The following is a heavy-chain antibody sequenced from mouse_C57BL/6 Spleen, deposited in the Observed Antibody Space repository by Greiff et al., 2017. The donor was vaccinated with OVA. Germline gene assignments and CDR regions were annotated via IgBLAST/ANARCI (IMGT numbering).Heavy chain of an antibody. V-gene: IGHV5-16*01. CDR1: GFTFSDYY. Sequence: EVMLVESEGGLVQPGSSMKLSCTASGFTFSDYYMAWVRQVPEKGLEWVANINYDGSSTYYLDSLKSRFIISRDNAKNILYLQMSSLKSEDTATYYCARDRESGAMDYWGQGTSVTVSS. CDR3: ARDRESGAMDY. D-gene: IGHD3-1*01. J-gene: IGHJ4*01. CDR2: INYDGSST.